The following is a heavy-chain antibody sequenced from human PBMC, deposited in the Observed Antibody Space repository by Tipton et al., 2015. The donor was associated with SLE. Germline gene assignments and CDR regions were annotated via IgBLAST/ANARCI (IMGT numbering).Heavy chain of an antibody. Sequence: QLVQSGAEVKKPGASVKVSCKASGYTFTTYDINWVRQATGQGLEWMGWMNPNSGNTGYAQKLQGRVTMTRNTSMSTAYMELNSLRSEDTAVYYCARGISGYSSNWYYYYYVMDVWGQGTTVTVSS. CDR1: GYTFTTYD. D-gene: IGHD6-13*01. CDR3: ARGISGYSSNWYYYYYVMDV. V-gene: IGHV1-8*01. CDR2: MNPNSGNT. J-gene: IGHJ6*02.